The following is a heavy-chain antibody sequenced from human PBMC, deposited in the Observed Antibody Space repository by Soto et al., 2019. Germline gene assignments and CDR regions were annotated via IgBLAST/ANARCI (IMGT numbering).Heavy chain of an antibody. CDR2: INPNSGGT. D-gene: IGHD6-6*01. J-gene: IGHJ6*02. CDR1: GYTFTGYY. V-gene: IGHV1-2*02. Sequence: GASVKVSCKASGYTFTGYYMHWVRQAPGQGLEWMGWINPNSGGTNYAQKFQGRVTMTRDTSISTAYMGLSRLRSDDTAVYYCATXYSSSSSTWYYYYGMDVWGQGTTVTVSS. CDR3: ATXYSSSSSTWYYYYGMDV.